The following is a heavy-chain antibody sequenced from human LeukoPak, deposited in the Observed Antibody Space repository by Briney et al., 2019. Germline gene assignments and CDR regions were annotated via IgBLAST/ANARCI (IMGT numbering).Heavy chain of an antibody. CDR1: GGSISSSSYY. V-gene: IGHV4-39*01. CDR2: IYYGGTT. Sequence: SETLSLTCTVSGGSISSSSYYWGWIRQPPGKGLEWIGSIYYGGTTYYNPSLKSRVTISVDTSNNQFSLKLSSLTAADTAVYYCARYRSGWTDAFDIWGQGTMVTVSS. D-gene: IGHD6-19*01. CDR3: ARYRSGWTDAFDI. J-gene: IGHJ3*02.